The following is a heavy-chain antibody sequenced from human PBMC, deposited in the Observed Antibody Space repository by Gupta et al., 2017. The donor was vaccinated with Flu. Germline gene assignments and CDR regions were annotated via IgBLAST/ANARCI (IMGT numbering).Heavy chain of an antibody. V-gene: IGHV3-21*01. CDR2: ISSSSSYI. CDR3: ARDAVVVVAATHAENWFDP. CDR1: GFTFSSYS. Sequence: EVQLVESGGGLVKPGGSLRLSCAASGFTFSSYSMNWVRQAPGKGLEWVSSISSSSSYIYYADSVKGRFTISRDNAKNSLYLQMNSLRAEDTAVYYCARDAVVVVAATHAENWFDPWGQGTLVTVSS. D-gene: IGHD2-15*01. J-gene: IGHJ5*02.